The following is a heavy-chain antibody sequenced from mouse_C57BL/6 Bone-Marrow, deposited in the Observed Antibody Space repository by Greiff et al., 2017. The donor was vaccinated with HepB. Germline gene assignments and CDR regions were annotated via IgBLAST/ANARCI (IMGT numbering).Heavy chain of an antibody. D-gene: IGHD2-3*01. CDR2: IYPGSGNT. CDR1: GYTFTDYY. J-gene: IGHJ2*01. Sequence: QVQLQQSGAELVRPGASVKLSCKASGYTFTDYYINWVKQRPGQGLEWIARIYPGSGNTYYNEKFKGKATLTAEKSSSTAYMQLSSLTSEDSAVYFCARGDGYRSFDYWGQGTTLTVSS. V-gene: IGHV1-76*01. CDR3: ARGDGYRSFDY.